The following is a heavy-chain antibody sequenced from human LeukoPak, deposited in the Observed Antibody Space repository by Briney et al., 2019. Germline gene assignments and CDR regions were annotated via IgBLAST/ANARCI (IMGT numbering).Heavy chain of an antibody. D-gene: IGHD4-17*01. CDR3: ARVGNDYGDYLFDY. CDR1: GYTFTSYG. Sequence: ASVKVSCKASGYTFTSYGINWVRQATGQGLEWMGWMNPNSGNTGYAQKFRGRVTMTRNTSISTAYMELSSLRSEDTAVYYCARVGNDYGDYLFDYWGQGTLVTVSS. J-gene: IGHJ4*02. V-gene: IGHV1-8*01. CDR2: MNPNSGNT.